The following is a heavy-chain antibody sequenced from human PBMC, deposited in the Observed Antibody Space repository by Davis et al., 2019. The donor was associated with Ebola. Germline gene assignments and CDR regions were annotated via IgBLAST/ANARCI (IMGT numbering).Heavy chain of an antibody. CDR3: ARDQYYYDSSGYGTDFDY. V-gene: IGHV3-21*01. Sequence: GGSLRLSCAASGFTVSSTYMSWVRQAPGKGLEWVSSISSSSSYIYYADSVKGRFTISRDNAKNSLYLQMNSLRAEDTAVYYCARDQYYYDSSGYGTDFDYWGQGTLVTVSS. CDR2: ISSSSSYI. CDR1: GFTVSSTY. D-gene: IGHD3-22*01. J-gene: IGHJ4*02.